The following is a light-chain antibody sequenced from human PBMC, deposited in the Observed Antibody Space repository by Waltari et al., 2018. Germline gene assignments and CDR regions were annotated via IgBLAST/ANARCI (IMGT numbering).Light chain of an antibody. Sequence: DIQMTQSPSPLSASVGDRVTITCRASQTISRYLNWYQQKPGKAPNLLIYAASSLQSGVPSRFSGSGSGRDFTLISTSLQPEDFATYYCQQSYSFTRTFGQGTKVEIK. CDR3: QQSYSFTRT. CDR2: AAS. V-gene: IGKV1-39*01. CDR1: QTISRY. J-gene: IGKJ1*01.